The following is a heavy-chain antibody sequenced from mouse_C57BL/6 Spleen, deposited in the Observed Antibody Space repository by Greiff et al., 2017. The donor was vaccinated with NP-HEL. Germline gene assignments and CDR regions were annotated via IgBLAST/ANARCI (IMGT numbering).Heavy chain of an antibody. Sequence: EVKLMESGGDLVKPGGSLKLSCAASGFTFSSYGMSWVRQTPDKRLEWVATISSGGSYTYYPDSVKGRFTISRDNAKNTLYLQMSSLKSEDTAMYYCARHDRNYGFAYWGQGTLVTVSA. V-gene: IGHV5-6*01. CDR3: ARHDRNYGFAY. J-gene: IGHJ3*01. CDR2: ISSGGSYT. CDR1: GFTFSSYG. D-gene: IGHD2-1*01.